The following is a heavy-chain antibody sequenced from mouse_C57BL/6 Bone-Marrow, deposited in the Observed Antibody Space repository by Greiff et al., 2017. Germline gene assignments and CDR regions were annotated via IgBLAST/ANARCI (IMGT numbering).Heavy chain of an antibody. D-gene: IGHD1-1*01. CDR3: ARAILCYGSGHVRWYFAV. V-gene: IGHV1-9*01. CDR1: GYTFTGYW. J-gene: IGHJ1*03. CDR2: ILPGSGSI. Sequence: QVQLQQSGAELMKPGASVKLSCKATGYTFTGYWIEWVKQRPGHGLEWIGEILPGSGSINYNEKFKGKATFTADTSSNTAYMHISSLTTEDSAIYDCARAILCYGSGHVRWYFAVWGTGTTVTVSS.